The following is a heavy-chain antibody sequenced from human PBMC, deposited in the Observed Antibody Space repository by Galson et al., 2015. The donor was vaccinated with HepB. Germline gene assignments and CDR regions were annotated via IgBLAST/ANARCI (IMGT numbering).Heavy chain of an antibody. Sequence: VKVSCKASGGTFSSYTISWVRQAPGQGLEWMGRIIPILGTANYAQKFQGRVTITADKSTRIAYMELSSLRSEDTAMYYCARLYGSGSYSDDNWGQGTLVTVSS. D-gene: IGHD3-10*01. CDR2: IIPILGTA. CDR1: GGTFSSYT. CDR3: ARLYGSGSYSDDN. J-gene: IGHJ4*02. V-gene: IGHV1-69*08.